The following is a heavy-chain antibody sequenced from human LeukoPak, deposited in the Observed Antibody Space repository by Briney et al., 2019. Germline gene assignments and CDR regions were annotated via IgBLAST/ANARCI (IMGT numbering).Heavy chain of an antibody. J-gene: IGHJ4*02. CDR1: GFTFSSYA. CDR2: ISGSGGST. Sequence: GGSPRLSCAASGFTFSSYAMSWVRQAPGKGLEWVSAISGSGGSTYYADSVKGRLTISRDNSKNTLYLQTNSLRAEDTAVYHCPRIVAARPVIDYWGQGTLVTVSS. V-gene: IGHV3-23*01. CDR3: PRIVAARPVIDY. D-gene: IGHD6-6*01.